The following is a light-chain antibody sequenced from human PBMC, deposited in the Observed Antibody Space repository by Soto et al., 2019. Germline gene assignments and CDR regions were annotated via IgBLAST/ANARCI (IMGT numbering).Light chain of an antibody. CDR1: QSISDT. Sequence: EIVMTQSPATLSLSPGGRATLSCRASQSISDTLAWYQQKPGQAPRLLIHGASTRPTGFPARFSGSGSGTDFTLTISSLQSEDFAVYYCQQYNNWPWTFGQGTKVEIK. CDR3: QQYNNWPWT. V-gene: IGKV3-15*01. CDR2: GAS. J-gene: IGKJ1*01.